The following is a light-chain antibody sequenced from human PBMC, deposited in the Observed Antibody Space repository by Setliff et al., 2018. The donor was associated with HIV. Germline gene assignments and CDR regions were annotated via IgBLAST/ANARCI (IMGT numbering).Light chain of an antibody. J-gene: IGLJ3*02. CDR2: ADD. CDR3: QSYDSSPWV. CDR1: SGSIASNY. Sequence: NFMLTQPHSVSESPGKTVTISCTRSSGSIASNYVQWFQQRPGSSPTLVIYADDDRASGVPDRFSGSIDSSSNSAFLTISGLKTEDEADYYCQSYDSSPWVFGGGTKVTVL. V-gene: IGLV6-57*01.